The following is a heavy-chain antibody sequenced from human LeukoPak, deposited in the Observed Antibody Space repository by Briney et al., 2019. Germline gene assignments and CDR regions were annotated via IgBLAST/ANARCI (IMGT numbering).Heavy chain of an antibody. V-gene: IGHV1-2*02. CDR3: ARTLYMAAAPGGFDY. D-gene: IGHD6-13*01. CDR2: INPKNAGT. J-gene: IGHJ4*02. Sequence: GASVKVSCKASGYTFTGYYMHWVRQAPGQGLEWMGWINPKNAGTNYAQKFQGRVTMTRDTSISTAYMELSRLRSDDTAVYYCARTLYMAAAPGGFDYWGQGTLVTVSS. CDR1: GYTFTGYY.